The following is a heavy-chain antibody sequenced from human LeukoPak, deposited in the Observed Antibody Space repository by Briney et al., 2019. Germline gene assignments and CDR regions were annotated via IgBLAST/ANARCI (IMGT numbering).Heavy chain of an antibody. D-gene: IGHD6-13*01. CDR3: ARLLAAAKTDYFDW. J-gene: IGHJ4*02. V-gene: IGHV4-39*01. CDR1: GDSINTDSYY. Sequence: SETLSLSCSVSGDSINTDSYYWAWIRQPPGKGLQWIGSVYYTGRTYSCLSLKSRVAMSMDTSKNQFSLKLSWVTAADTGVYYCARLLAAAKTDYFDWWAEGPLVTVSS. CDR2: VYYTGRT.